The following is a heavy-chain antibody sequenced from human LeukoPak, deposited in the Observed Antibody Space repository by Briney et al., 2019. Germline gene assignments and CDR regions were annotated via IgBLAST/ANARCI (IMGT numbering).Heavy chain of an antibody. Sequence: GGTLRLSCAASGFTFSTFAMIWVGQPPGKGLEWVSFIYSGGSTHYSDSVKGRFTISRDNSKNTLYLQMNSLRAEDTAVYYCATTGYSSRNYWGQGTLVTVSS. CDR3: ATTGYSSRNY. D-gene: IGHD6-13*01. CDR2: IYSGGST. V-gene: IGHV3-23*05. J-gene: IGHJ4*02. CDR1: GFTFSTFA.